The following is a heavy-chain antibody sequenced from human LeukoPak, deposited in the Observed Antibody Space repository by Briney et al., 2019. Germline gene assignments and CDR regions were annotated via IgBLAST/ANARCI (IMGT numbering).Heavy chain of an antibody. CDR2: ISGSGGST. CDR3: AKDLVRLAAGAYNWSEP. J-gene: IGHJ5*02. V-gene: IGHV3-23*01. CDR1: GFTFSSYA. D-gene: IGHD6-13*01. Sequence: PGGSLRLSCAASGFTFSSYAMSWVRQAPGKGLEWVSAISGSGGSTYYADSVKGRFTISRDNSKNTLYLQMNSLRAEDTAVYDCAKDLVRLAAGAYNWSEPWGQGTLVTVSS.